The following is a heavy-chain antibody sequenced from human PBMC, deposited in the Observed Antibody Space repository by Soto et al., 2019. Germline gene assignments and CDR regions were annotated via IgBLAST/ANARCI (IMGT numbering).Heavy chain of an antibody. CDR2: ISAYNGNT. J-gene: IGHJ5*02. V-gene: IGHV1-18*01. CDR1: GYTFTSYG. CDR3: ARDEGYTVPFGGFDP. D-gene: IGHD3-10*01. Sequence: QVQLVQSGAEVKKPGASVKVSCKASGYTFTSYGISWVRQAPGQGLEWMGWISAYNGNTNYAQKREGRVTMTTDTPTSTAYMELRSLRSDDTAVYYCARDEGYTVPFGGFDPWGQGTLVTVSS.